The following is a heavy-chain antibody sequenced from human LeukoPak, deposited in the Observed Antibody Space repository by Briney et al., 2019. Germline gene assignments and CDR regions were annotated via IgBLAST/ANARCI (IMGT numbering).Heavy chain of an antibody. J-gene: IGHJ4*02. CDR2: ISYDGSDK. CDR3: ARDWGRRYSSGWYGDFDY. D-gene: IGHD6-19*01. Sequence: GRSLRLSCAASGFTFSNYSMHWVRQAPGKGLEWVAVISYDGSDKYYADSVRGRFTISRDNSKNTLYLQMNSLRPEDTAVYYCARDWGRRYSSGWYGDFDYWGQGTLVTVSS. CDR1: GFTFSNYS. V-gene: IGHV3-30-3*01.